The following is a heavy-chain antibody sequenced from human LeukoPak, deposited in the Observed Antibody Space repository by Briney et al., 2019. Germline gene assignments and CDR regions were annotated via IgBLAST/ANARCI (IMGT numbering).Heavy chain of an antibody. CDR1: GFTFSSYA. Sequence: GGSLRLSCAASGFTFSSYAIHWVRQAPGKGLEWVAVISNDGSKKQYADSVKGRFTISRDNAKNSLYLQMNSLRAEDTAVYYCASDGYTSGWFDPWGQGTLVSVSS. CDR2: ISNDGSKK. V-gene: IGHV3-30*04. J-gene: IGHJ5*02. CDR3: ASDGYTSGWFDP. D-gene: IGHD5-12*01.